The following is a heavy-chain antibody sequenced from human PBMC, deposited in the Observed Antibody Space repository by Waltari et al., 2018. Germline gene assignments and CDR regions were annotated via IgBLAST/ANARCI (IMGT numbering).Heavy chain of an antibody. CDR1: GFTFSSYA. V-gene: IGHV3-23*01. J-gene: IGHJ3*02. CDR2: ISGSGGST. Sequence: EVQLLESGGGLVQPGGSLRLSCAASGFTFSSYAMSWVRQAPGKGLEWVSAISGSGGSTYYADSVKGRFTISRDNSKNTLYLQMNSLRAEDTAVYYCAKFMGGYYDSSGYPDAFDIWGQGTMVTVSP. D-gene: IGHD3-22*01. CDR3: AKFMGGYYDSSGYPDAFDI.